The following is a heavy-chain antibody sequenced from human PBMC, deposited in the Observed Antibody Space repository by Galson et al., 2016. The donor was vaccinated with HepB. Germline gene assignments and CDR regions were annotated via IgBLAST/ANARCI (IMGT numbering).Heavy chain of an antibody. V-gene: IGHV4-39*07. D-gene: IGHD3-10*02. CDR3: ARYEVGTMFQY. Sequence: SETLSLTCSVSGGSISDSRHYWGWIRQSPGKGLEWIGSISYSSGGTDYNPSLRGRLTISVDTSKNQLSLKLSSMTAAATAVYYCARYEVGTMFQYWGQGTLVTVSS. CDR2: ISYSSGGT. CDR1: GGSISDSRHY. J-gene: IGHJ4*02.